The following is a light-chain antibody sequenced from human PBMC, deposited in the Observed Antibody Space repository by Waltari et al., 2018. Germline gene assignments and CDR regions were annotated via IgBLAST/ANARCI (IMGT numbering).Light chain of an antibody. J-gene: IGLJ7*01. CDR2: EVS. CDR3: SSHAGSNNAV. CDR1: SRVVGGSDP. V-gene: IGLV2-8*01. Sequence: QSALTSPHSASGSPRQSNTLSCTGPSRVVGGSDPVSWYHQPPGKAPKSIIYEVSTRPSGVPDRFSASKSGNTASLTVSGLQAEDEADYYCSSHAGSNNAVFGGGTHLTVL.